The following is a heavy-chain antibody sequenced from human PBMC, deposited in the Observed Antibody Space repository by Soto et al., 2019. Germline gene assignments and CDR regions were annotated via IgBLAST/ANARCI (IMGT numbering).Heavy chain of an antibody. D-gene: IGHD4-17*01. J-gene: IGHJ4*02. CDR1: GYSFTSYW. CDR3: ASSPSAVTTEADY. Sequence: GESLKISCKGSGYSFTSYWIGWVRQMPGKGLEWMGIIYPGDSDTRYSPSFQGQVTISADKSISTAYLQWSSLKASDTAMYYCASSPSAVTTEADYWGQGTLVTVSS. V-gene: IGHV5-51*01. CDR2: IYPGDSDT.